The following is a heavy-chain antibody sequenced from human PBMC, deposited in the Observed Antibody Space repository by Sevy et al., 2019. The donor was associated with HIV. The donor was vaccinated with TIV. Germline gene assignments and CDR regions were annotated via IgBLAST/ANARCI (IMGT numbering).Heavy chain of an antibody. CDR2: ISSSSSVM. J-gene: IGHJ4*02. Sequence: GGSLRLSCAASGFTFRSHSMNWVRQAPGKGLEWISYISSSSSVMYYADSVKGRFTISRDNAKNSLYLQMNGLRDEDTAIYYCAREGGATDFDYWGQGTLVTVSS. CDR3: AREGGATDFDY. V-gene: IGHV3-48*02. D-gene: IGHD1-26*01. CDR1: GFTFRSHS.